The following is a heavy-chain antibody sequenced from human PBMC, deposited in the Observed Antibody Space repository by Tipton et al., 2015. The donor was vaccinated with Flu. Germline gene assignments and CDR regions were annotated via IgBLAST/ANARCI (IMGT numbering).Heavy chain of an antibody. D-gene: IGHD5-24*01. Sequence: TLSLTCTVSGGSISSVNYYWSWIRQHPGKGLEWIAYISYSGSTYYNPSLKSRVVISIDTSKNQFSLKLTKLTAADTAVYYCARSRGYNGIIYYYGMDVWGQGTTVTVSS. V-gene: IGHV4-31*03. CDR2: ISYSGST. CDR1: GGSISSVNYY. J-gene: IGHJ6*02. CDR3: ARSRGYNGIIYYYGMDV.